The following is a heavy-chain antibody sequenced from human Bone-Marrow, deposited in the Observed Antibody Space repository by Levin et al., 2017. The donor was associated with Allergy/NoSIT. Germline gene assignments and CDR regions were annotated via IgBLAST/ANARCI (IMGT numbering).Heavy chain of an antibody. Sequence: PGESLKISCKASGSTFSGYYIHWVRQAPGQGLEWMGRITPNTGGTNSAQKFRGRVTMTRDTSISTVYIELRNLRSDDTAVYYCARDRGENWFDPWGQGTLVTVSS. CDR2: ITPNTGGT. D-gene: IGHD3-10*01. J-gene: IGHJ5*02. V-gene: IGHV1-2*06. CDR1: GSTFSGYY. CDR3: ARDRGENWFDP.